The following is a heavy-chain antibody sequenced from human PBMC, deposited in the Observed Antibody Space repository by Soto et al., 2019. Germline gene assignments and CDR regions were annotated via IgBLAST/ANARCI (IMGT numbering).Heavy chain of an antibody. CDR1: RYSFPTYA. CDR2: INTVNGNT. V-gene: IGHV1-3*04. D-gene: IGHD3-16*01. J-gene: IGHJ5*02. Sequence: QVQLVQSGAEVKKPGASVKVSCKASRYSFPTYAIHWVRQAPGQRLQWMGWINTVNGNTHYSQKFQGRVTITRDSSASTVYTELSSLKSEDTAFYYCASGRGSMFDPWGQGTLVTVSS. CDR3: ASGRGSMFDP.